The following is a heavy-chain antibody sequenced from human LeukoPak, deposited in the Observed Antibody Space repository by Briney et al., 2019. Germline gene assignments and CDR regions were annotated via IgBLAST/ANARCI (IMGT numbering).Heavy chain of an antibody. J-gene: IGHJ3*02. CDR3: ARGPIFGVVITKDDAFDI. CDR1: GYSISSGYY. CDR2: LYHSGST. D-gene: IGHD3-3*01. V-gene: IGHV4-38-2*01. Sequence: SETLSLTCAVSGYSISSGYYWAWIRQPPGKGLEWIGSLYHSGSTYYNPSLKSRVTISVDTSRNQFSLKLSSVTAADTAVYYCARGPIFGVVITKDDAFDIWGQGTMVTVSS.